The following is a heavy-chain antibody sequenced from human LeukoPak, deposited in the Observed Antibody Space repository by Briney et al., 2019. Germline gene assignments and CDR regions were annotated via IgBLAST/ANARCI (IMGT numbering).Heavy chain of an antibody. CDR2: IYYSGST. D-gene: IGHD6-13*01. V-gene: IGHV4-39*01. CDR1: GGSFSSSSYY. Sequence: SETLSLTCTVSGGSFSSSSYYWGWIRQPPGKGLEWIGSIYYSGSTYYNPSLKSRVTISVDTSKNQFSLKLSSVTATDTAVYYCARHSSSWFTLIDYWGQGTLVTVSS. J-gene: IGHJ4*02. CDR3: ARHSSSWFTLIDY.